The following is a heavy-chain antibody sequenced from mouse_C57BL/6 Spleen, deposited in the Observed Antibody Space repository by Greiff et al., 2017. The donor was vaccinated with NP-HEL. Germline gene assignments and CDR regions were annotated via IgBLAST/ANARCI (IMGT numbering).Heavy chain of an antibody. CDR2: ISGGGGNT. J-gene: IGHJ2*01. CDR1: GFTFSSYT. D-gene: IGHD1-1*01. V-gene: IGHV5-9*01. CDR3: ARQHYYGSSFDY. Sequence: EVQLVESGGGLVKPGGSLKLSCAASGFTFSSYTMSWVRQTPEKRLEWVATISGGGGNTYYPDSVKGRFTIARDNAKNTLYLQMSSLRSEDTALYYCARQHYYGSSFDYWGQGTTLTVSS.